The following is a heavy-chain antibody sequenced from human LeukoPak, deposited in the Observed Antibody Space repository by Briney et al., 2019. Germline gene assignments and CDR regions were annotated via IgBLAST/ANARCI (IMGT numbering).Heavy chain of an antibody. Sequence: SETLSLTCAVSGGSISSYYWSWIRQPPGKGLEWIGYIYYSGSTYYNPSLKSRVIMSVDTSKNQFSLKLNSATAADAAVYYCARDRRTCSSTSCYEDWFDPWGQGTLVTVSS. V-gene: IGHV4-59*12. J-gene: IGHJ5*02. CDR3: ARDRRTCSSTSCYEDWFDP. D-gene: IGHD2-2*01. CDR1: GGSISSYY. CDR2: IYYSGST.